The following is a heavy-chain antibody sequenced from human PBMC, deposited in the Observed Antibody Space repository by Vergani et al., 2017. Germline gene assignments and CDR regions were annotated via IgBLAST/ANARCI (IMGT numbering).Heavy chain of an antibody. CDR2: IYYSGST. V-gene: IGHV4-39*01. Sequence: QLQLQESGPRLVKPSETLSLTCTVSGGSISSSSYYWGWIRQPPGKGLEWIGSIYYSGSTYYNPSLKSRVTISVDTSKNQFSLKLSSVTAADTAVYYCARHLAYCGGDCYPYYYGMDVWGQXP. CDR1: GGSISSSSYY. J-gene: IGHJ6*02. CDR3: ARHLAYCGGDCYPYYYGMDV. D-gene: IGHD2-21*02.